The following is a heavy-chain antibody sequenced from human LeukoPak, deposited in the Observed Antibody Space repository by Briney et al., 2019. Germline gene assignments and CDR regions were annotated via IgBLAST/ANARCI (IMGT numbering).Heavy chain of an antibody. CDR3: LRPDDNSFDF. V-gene: IGHV4-34*01. J-gene: IGHJ3*01. Sequence: PSETLSLTCAVYGGSFSGYYWSWIRQPPGKGLECIGDINDSGSTNYNPSLKSRLTISVDTYNKQFSLQLSSVTASDADVYYFLRPDDNSFDFWGEGTMVTVSS. CDR2: INDSGST. D-gene: IGHD1-14*01. CDR1: GGSFSGYY.